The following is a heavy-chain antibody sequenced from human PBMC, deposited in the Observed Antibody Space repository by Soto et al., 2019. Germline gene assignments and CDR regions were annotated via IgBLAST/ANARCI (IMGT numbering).Heavy chain of an antibody. Sequence: QVQLVESGGGVVQPGRSLRLSCAASGFTFSSYGMHWVRQAPGKGLEWVAVIRYDGTNKYYAESVKGRFTISRDNSKNTLSLQMSSLRLDDTALYYCARGIIAGPGRDYFDYWGQGTLVTVSS. V-gene: IGHV3-33*01. CDR3: ARGIIAGPGRDYFDY. CDR1: GFTFSSYG. J-gene: IGHJ4*02. D-gene: IGHD6-13*01. CDR2: IRYDGTNK.